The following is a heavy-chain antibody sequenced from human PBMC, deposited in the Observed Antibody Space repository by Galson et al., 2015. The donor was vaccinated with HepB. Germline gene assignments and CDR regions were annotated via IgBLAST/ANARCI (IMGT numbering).Heavy chain of an antibody. D-gene: IGHD3-3*01. CDR1: GYNFPTYG. J-gene: IGHJ5*02. V-gene: IGHV1-18*01. Sequence: SVKVSCKASGYNFPTYGISWVRQAPGQGLEWLGWISTYNGNTTYAQSLQDRITMTRDTSTNTVYMELRSLRSDDTAVYYCATGTRVGGDFWGGYYKTWFDGWGQGTLVTFSS. CDR2: ISTYNGNT. CDR3: ATGTRVGGDFWGGYYKTWFDG.